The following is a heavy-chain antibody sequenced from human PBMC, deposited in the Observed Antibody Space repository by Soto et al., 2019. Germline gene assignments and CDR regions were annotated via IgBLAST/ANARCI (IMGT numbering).Heavy chain of an antibody. CDR2: ISHDGSKK. CDR1: GFTFSVYA. V-gene: IGHV3-30-3*02. D-gene: IGHD6-19*01. Sequence: QVQLVESGGGVVQPGRSLRLSCAASGFTFSVYAIHWVRQAPGKGLEWVAVISHDGSKKYYADSVKGGFTISRDNSKNTLYRQMNSLRAEDTAVYYFAKTPPEQWSNLDYWGQGTLVTISS. CDR3: AKTPPEQWSNLDY. J-gene: IGHJ4*02.